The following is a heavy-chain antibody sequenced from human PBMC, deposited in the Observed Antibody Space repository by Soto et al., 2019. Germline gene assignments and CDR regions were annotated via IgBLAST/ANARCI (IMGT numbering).Heavy chain of an antibody. CDR3: ARVSSSIVVVPDYGMDV. CDR2: ISGKNGNT. D-gene: IGHD2-15*01. CDR1: GYTFISHG. J-gene: IGHJ6*02. Sequence: QVQLVQSGVEVKKPGASVKVSCKASGYTFISHGISWVRQAPGQGLEWMGWISGKNGNTNYAQKLQGRVTLTTDTSTSTAYMELRSLRSDATAVYYWARVSSSIVVVPDYGMDVWGQGTAVTVSS. V-gene: IGHV1-18*04.